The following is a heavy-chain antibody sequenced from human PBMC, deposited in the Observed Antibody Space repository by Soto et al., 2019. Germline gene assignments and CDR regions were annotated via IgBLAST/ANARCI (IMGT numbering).Heavy chain of an antibody. CDR2: IKSKTDGGTT. CDR1: GFTFSNAW. J-gene: IGHJ6*03. V-gene: IGHV3-15*01. CDR3: TTDESSSPYYYYYYMDV. Sequence: GGSLRLSCAASGFTFSNAWMSWVRQAPGKGLEWVGRIKSKTDGGTTDYAAPVKGRFTISRDDSKNTLYLQMNSLKTEDTAVYYCTTDESSSPYYYYYYMDVWGKGTTVTVSS. D-gene: IGHD6-6*01.